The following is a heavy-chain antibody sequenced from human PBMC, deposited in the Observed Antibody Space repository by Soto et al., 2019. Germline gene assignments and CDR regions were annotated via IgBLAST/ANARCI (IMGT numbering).Heavy chain of an antibody. CDR1: GYTLTELS. V-gene: IGHV1-24*01. CDR3: ATDSTTYGSSFDY. D-gene: IGHD4-17*01. Sequence: ASVKVSCKVSGYTLTELSMHWVRQAPGKGLEWMGGFDPEDGGTIYAQKFQGRVTMTEDTSTDTAYMELSSLRSEDTAVYYCATDSTTYGSSFDYWGQGTLVTVSS. J-gene: IGHJ4*02. CDR2: FDPEDGGT.